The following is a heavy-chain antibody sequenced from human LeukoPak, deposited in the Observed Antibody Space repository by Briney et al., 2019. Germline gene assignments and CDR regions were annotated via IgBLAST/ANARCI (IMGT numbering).Heavy chain of an antibody. CDR2: IIPILGIA. D-gene: IGHD3-3*01. CDR3: ARSRFLEWLLPNDAFDI. CDR1: GGTFSSYT. J-gene: IGHJ3*02. Sequence: AVKVSCKASGGTFSSYTISWVRQAPGQGLEWMGRIIPILGIANYAQKFQGRVTITADKSTSTAYMELSSLRSEDTAVYYCARSRFLEWLLPNDAFDIWGQGTMVTVSS. V-gene: IGHV1-69*02.